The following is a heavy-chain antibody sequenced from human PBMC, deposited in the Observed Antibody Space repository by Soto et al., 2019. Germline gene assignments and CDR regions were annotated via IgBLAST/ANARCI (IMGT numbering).Heavy chain of an antibody. CDR1: GFTFSSYE. CDR2: ISEGGTI. Sequence: EVQLVESGGGLVQPGGSLRLSCAASGFTFSSYEMNWVRQAPGKGPEWVSHISEGGTIYYADSVKGRFSISRDNAKNSVFLQMNSLRAEDTAVYYCARSTGSYRPFDFWGQGTLVTVSS. D-gene: IGHD2-8*02. J-gene: IGHJ4*02. V-gene: IGHV3-48*03. CDR3: ARSTGSYRPFDF.